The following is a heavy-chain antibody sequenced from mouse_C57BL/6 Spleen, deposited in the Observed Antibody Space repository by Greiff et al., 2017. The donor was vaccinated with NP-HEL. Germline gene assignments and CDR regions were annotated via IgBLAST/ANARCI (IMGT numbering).Heavy chain of an antibody. Sequence: VKLMESGPGLVQPSQSLSITCTVSDFSLTSYGVHWVRQSPGKGLEWLGVIWSGGSTDYNAAFISRLSISKDNTKSQVFFKKNSLQADDTAIYYCARSRELLYYFDYWGQGTTLTVSS. CDR2: IWSGGST. V-gene: IGHV2-2*01. J-gene: IGHJ2*01. CDR1: DFSLTSYG. CDR3: ARSRELLYYFDY.